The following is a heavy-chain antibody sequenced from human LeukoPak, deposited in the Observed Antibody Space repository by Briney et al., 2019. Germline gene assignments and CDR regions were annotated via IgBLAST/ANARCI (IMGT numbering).Heavy chain of an antibody. CDR1: GFTITGHI. Sequence: GGSLRLSCAASGFTITGHIMTWVRQAPGKGLEWVSIIGGRDDRTYYADSVKDRFTISRDNSKNILYLQMNSLRAEDTAVYYCTKDPNPLYDFWSGYKWGPGTLVTVSS. V-gene: IGHV3-23*01. CDR3: TKDPNPLYDFWSGYK. J-gene: IGHJ4*02. D-gene: IGHD3-3*01. CDR2: IGGRDDRT.